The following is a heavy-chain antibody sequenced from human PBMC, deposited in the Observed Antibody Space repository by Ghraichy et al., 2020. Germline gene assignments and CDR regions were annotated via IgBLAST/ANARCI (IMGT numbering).Heavy chain of an antibody. CDR1: GGSISSSSYY. D-gene: IGHD3-16*02. CDR3: ASVVYYYGMDV. CDR2: IYYSGST. J-gene: IGHJ6*02. V-gene: IGHV4-39*01. Sequence: SETLSLTCTVSGGSISSSSYYWGWIRQPPGKGLEWIGSIYYSGSTYYNPSLKSRVTISVDTSKNQFSLKLSSVTAADTAVYYCASVVYYYGMDVWGQGTTVTVSS.